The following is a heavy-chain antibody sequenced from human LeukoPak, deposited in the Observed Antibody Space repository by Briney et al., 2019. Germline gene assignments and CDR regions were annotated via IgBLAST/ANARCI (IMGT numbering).Heavy chain of an antibody. V-gene: IGHV1-18*01. CDR2: IGAYNANT. CDR3: ARREQWLVGDDY. Sequence: ASVKVSCKASGYTFTSYGISWVRQAPGQGLEWMGWIGAYNANTNYAQKLQGRVTMTTDTSASTAYMELRSLKSDDTAVYYCARREQWLVGDDYWGQGTLVTVSS. J-gene: IGHJ4*02. D-gene: IGHD6-19*01. CDR1: GYTFTSYG.